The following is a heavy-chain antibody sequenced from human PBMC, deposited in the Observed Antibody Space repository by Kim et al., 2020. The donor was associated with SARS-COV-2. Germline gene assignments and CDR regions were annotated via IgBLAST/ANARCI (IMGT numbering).Heavy chain of an antibody. V-gene: IGHV4-59*01. CDR3: ARGGFTARLDGDFDY. CDR2: IYYSGIT. J-gene: IGHJ4*02. CDR1: GGSISSYY. Sequence: SETLSLTCTVSGGSISSYYWSWIRQPPGKGLEWIGYIYYSGITNYNPSLKSRVTISVDTSKNQFSLKLSSVTAADTAVYYCARGGFTARLDGDFDYWGQGTLVTVSS. D-gene: IGHD3-16*01.